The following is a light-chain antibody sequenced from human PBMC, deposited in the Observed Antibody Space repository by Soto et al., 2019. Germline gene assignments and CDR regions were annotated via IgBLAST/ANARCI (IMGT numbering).Light chain of an antibody. CDR3: QQSFSIPFT. CDR1: QTIGKY. V-gene: IGKV1-39*01. CDR2: DAS. Sequence: DIQMTQSPASLSANVGDRVTITCRPSQTIGKYLNWYQQQPGKAPTLLIYDASYLQTGVPSRFSGSSSWTDFTLSVSDLRPEDFATYYCQQSFSIPFTFGPGTKVEIK. J-gene: IGKJ3*01.